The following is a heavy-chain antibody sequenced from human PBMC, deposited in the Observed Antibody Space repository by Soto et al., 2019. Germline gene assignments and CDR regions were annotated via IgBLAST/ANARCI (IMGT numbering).Heavy chain of an antibody. CDR3: ARQFRAVAAFDY. Sequence: SETLSLTCAVSGGSISSGGYSWSWIRQPPGKGLEWIGYIYHSGSTYYNPSLKSRVTISVDRSKNQFSLKLSSVTAADTAVYYCARQFRAVAAFDYWGQGTPVTVSS. J-gene: IGHJ4*02. D-gene: IGHD6-19*01. CDR2: IYHSGST. CDR1: GGSISSGGYS. V-gene: IGHV4-30-2*01.